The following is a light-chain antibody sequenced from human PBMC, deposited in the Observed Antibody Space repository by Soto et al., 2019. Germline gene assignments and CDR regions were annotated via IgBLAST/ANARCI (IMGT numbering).Light chain of an antibody. J-gene: IGLJ1*01. V-gene: IGLV2-23*02. CDR3: CSYAGSSTYV. Sequence: QSVLTQPASVSGSPGQSITISCTGTSSDVGSYDAVSWYQHHPGKVPKLMIYEVNKRPSGVSYRFSGSKSGNTASLTISGLQAEDEADYYCCSYAGSSTYVFGTGTKVTVL. CDR1: SSDVGSYDA. CDR2: EVN.